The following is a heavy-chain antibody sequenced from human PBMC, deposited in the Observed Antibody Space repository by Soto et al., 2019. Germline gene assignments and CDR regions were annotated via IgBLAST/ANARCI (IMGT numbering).Heavy chain of an antibody. CDR3: TLGSWSAETFDI. V-gene: IGHV1-69*02. Sequence: QVQLVQSGAEVKKPGSSVKVSCKASGGTFSTYTIIWVRQAPGQGLEWMGRIIPMLDITNNAQRFQGRVTITADKSTSTAYLELSSLRSEDTAVYYCTLGSWSAETFDIWGRETMVTVSS. CDR1: GGTFSTYT. J-gene: IGHJ3*02. D-gene: IGHD6-13*01. CDR2: IIPMLDIT.